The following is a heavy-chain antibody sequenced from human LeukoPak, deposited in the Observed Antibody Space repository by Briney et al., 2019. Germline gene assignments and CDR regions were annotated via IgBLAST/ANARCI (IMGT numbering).Heavy chain of an antibody. D-gene: IGHD3-3*01. Sequence: PGGSLRLSRAASGFTFDDYAMHWVRQAPGKGLEWVSGISWNSGSIGYADSVKGRFTISRDNAKNSLYLQMNSLRAEDMALYYCAKAPSNAYWSGYSPLYFDYWGQGTLVTVSS. CDR1: GFTFDDYA. CDR2: ISWNSGSI. CDR3: AKAPSNAYWSGYSPLYFDY. V-gene: IGHV3-9*03. J-gene: IGHJ4*02.